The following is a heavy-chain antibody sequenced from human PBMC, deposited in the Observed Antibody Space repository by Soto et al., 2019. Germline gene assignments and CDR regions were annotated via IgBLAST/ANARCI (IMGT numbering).Heavy chain of an antibody. CDR3: ARPEYSSSSYGLDV. V-gene: IGHV3-48*02. J-gene: IGHJ6*02. CDR1: GFTFSSYS. D-gene: IGHD6-6*01. CDR2: ISSSSSTI. Sequence: GGSLRLSCAASGFTFSSYSMNWVRQAPGKGLEWVSYISSSSSTIYYADSVKGRFTISRDNAKNSLYLQMNSLRDEDTAVYYCARPEYSSSSYGLDVWGQGTTVTVSS.